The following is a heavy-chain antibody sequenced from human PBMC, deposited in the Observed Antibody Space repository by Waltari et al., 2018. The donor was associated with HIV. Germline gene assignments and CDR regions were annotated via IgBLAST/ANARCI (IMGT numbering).Heavy chain of an antibody. D-gene: IGHD3-10*01. J-gene: IGHJ5*02. CDR3: AKCAGILDYGSGTYYEA. CDR1: GYTFANYG. V-gene: IGHV1-18*01. CDR2: INTYPSNT. Sequence: QVQLVQSGGEVKKPGASVMVSCKASGYTFANYGLSWVRQAPGKGLEWMGWINTYPSNTQYTQKFQGRVTRTTDTSTNTVDMELRGLTSDDTAVYYCAKCAGILDYGSGTYYEAWGQGTLVSVSS.